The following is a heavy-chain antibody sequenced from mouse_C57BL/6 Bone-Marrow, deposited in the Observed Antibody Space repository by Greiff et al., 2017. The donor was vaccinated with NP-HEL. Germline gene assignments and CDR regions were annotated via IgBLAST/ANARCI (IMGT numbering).Heavy chain of an antibody. CDR2: IYPRDGST. CDR1: GYTFTDHT. CDR3: ARGTLCRGYAMDY. V-gene: IGHV1-78*01. J-gene: IGHJ4*01. Sequence: VKLMESDAELVKPGASVKISCKVSGYTFTDHTIHWMKQRPEQGLEWIGYIYPRDGSTKYNEKFKGKATLTADKSSSTAYMQLNSLTSEDSAVYFCARGTLCRGYAMDYWGQGTSVTVSS. D-gene: IGHD2-3*01.